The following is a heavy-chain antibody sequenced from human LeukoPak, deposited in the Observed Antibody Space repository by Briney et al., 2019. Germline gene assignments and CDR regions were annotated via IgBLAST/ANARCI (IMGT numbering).Heavy chain of an antibody. D-gene: IGHD6-13*01. CDR2: ISYDGSNK. V-gene: IGHV3-30*03. Sequence: GGSLRLSCAASGFNFSSYGMHWVRQAPGKGLEWVAVISYDGSNKYYADSVKGRFTISRDNSKNTLYLQMNSLRGEDTAVYYCARGSYTSSWYGVFDYWGQGTLVTVSS. J-gene: IGHJ4*02. CDR1: GFNFSSYG. CDR3: ARGSYTSSWYGVFDY.